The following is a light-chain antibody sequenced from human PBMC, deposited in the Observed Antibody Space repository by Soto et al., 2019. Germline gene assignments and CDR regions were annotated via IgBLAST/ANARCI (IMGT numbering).Light chain of an antibody. V-gene: IGLV2-14*01. Sequence: QSALTQPASVSGSPGQSITISCTGTRSDVGGYNYVSWYQQHPGKAPKLMIYDVSNRPSGVSNRFSVSKSGNTASLTISGLQAEDEADYYCSSYTSSITLVFGGGTKVTVL. CDR2: DVS. CDR1: RSDVGGYNY. J-gene: IGLJ2*01. CDR3: SSYTSSITLV.